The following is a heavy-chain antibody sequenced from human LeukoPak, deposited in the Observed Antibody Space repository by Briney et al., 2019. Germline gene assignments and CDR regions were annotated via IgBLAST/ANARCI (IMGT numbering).Heavy chain of an antibody. CDR3: ARDGGYSSSWPSGLDI. CDR2: ISSSSSYI. D-gene: IGHD6-13*01. J-gene: IGHJ3*02. CDR1: GFTFSSYS. V-gene: IGHV3-21*01. Sequence: PGGSLRLSCAASGFTFSSYSMNWVRQAPGKGLEWVSSISSSSSYIYYADSVKGRSTISRDNAKNSLYLQMNSLRAEDTAVYYCARDGGYSSSWPSGLDIWGQGTMVTVSS.